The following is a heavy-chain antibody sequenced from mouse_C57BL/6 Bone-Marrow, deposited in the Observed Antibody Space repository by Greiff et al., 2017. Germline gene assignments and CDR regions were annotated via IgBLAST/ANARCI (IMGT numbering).Heavy chain of an antibody. Sequence: AQLQQPGAELVRPGSSVKLSCKASGYTFTSYWMDWVKQRPGQGLEWIGNIYPSDSETHYNQKFKDKATLTVDKSSSTAYMQLSSLTSEDSAVYYCARGDYGSGFDYWGQGTTLTVSS. V-gene: IGHV1-61*01. D-gene: IGHD1-1*01. CDR2: IYPSDSET. CDR3: ARGDYGSGFDY. J-gene: IGHJ2*01. CDR1: GYTFTSYW.